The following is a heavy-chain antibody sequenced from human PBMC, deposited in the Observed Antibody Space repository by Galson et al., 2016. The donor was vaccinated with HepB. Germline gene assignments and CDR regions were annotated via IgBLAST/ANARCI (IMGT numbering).Heavy chain of an antibody. CDR1: GFAFSSYA. V-gene: IGHV3-23*01. J-gene: IGHJ4*02. CDR3: AKEKGDYGDTYHFDY. CDR2: ISGSGANT. D-gene: IGHD4-17*01. Sequence: SLRLSCAAAGFAFSSYAMNWVRQAPGKGLEWVARISGSGANTYYADSVKGRFTISSDHSKSRLYLRMNSLRAEDTAVYYCAKEKGDYGDTYHFDYWGQGTLVTVSS.